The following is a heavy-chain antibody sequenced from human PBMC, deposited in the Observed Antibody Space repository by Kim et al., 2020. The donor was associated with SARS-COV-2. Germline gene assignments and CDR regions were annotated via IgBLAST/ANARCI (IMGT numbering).Heavy chain of an antibody. CDR2: IKQDGSEK. Sequence: GGSLRLSCAASGFTFSSYWMSWVRQAPGKGLEWVANIKQDGSEKYYVDSVKGRFTISRDNAKNSLYLQMNSLRAEDTAVYYCTMITFGGVIDYRPYFDYWGQGTLVTVSS. D-gene: IGHD3-16*02. CDR1: GFTFSSYW. V-gene: IGHV3-7*01. CDR3: TMITFGGVIDYRPYFDY. J-gene: IGHJ4*02.